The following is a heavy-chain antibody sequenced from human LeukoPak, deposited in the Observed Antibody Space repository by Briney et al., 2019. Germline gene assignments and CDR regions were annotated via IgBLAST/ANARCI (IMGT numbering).Heavy chain of an antibody. V-gene: IGHV3-43*01. J-gene: IGHJ4*02. CDR1: GFTFDDYT. CDR3: AGWLLPKYFDY. CDR2: ISWDGGST. D-gene: IGHD2-21*01. Sequence: PGGSLRLSCAASGFTFDDYTMHWVRQAPGKGLEWVSLISWDGGSTYYADSVKGRFTISRDNSKNSLYLQMNSLRAEDTAVYYCAGWLLPKYFDYWGQGTLVTVSS.